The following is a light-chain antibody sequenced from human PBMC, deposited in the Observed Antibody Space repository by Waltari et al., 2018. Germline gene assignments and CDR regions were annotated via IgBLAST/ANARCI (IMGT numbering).Light chain of an antibody. J-gene: IGLJ2*01. CDR3: SSYTSSSTEV. V-gene: IGLV2-14*01. CDR2: DVS. CDR1: SSDVGCYTY. Sequence: QSALTQPASVSGSPGQSITISCTGTSSDVGCYTYVSWYQQHPGKAPKLMIYDVSKRPSGVSNRFSGSKSGNTASLTISGLQAEDEADYYCSSYTSSSTEVFGGGTKLTVL.